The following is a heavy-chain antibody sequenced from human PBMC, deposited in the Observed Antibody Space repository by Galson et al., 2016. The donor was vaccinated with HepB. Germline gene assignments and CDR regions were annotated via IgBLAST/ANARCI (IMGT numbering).Heavy chain of an antibody. CDR2: INPNTGDT. CDR3: ARDKGEAGGQHYFYMDV. Sequence: SVKVSCKASGYTFTDYYFMYWVRQAPGQGLEWIGRINPNTGDTNYAQKFQGRGTMTRDTSISTAYMHLTRLTDEDTAVYYCARDKGEAGGQHYFYMDVWGKGTTVTVSS. D-gene: IGHD2-8*02. J-gene: IGHJ6*03. V-gene: IGHV1-2*06. CDR1: GYTFTDYYF.